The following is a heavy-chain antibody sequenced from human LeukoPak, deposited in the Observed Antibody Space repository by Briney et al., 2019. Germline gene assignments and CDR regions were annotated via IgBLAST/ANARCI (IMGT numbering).Heavy chain of an antibody. Sequence: SGPALVRPTQTLTLTCTFSGFSLSTSGMCVSWIRQPPGKALEWLARIDWDDDKYYSTSLKTRLTISKDTSKNQVVLTMTNMDPVDTATYYCARETVIAVAGTYFDYWGQGTLVTVSS. CDR1: GFSLSTSGMC. CDR2: IDWDDDK. D-gene: IGHD6-19*01. CDR3: ARETVIAVAGTYFDY. V-gene: IGHV2-70*11. J-gene: IGHJ4*02.